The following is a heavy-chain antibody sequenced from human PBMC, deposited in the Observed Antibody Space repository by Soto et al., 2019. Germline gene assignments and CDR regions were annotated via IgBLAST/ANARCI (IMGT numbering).Heavy chain of an antibody. CDR2: IIPIFGTA. V-gene: IGHV1-69*13. CDR1: GGTFSSYA. Sequence: GASVKVSCKASGGTFSSYAISWVRQAPGLGLEWMGGIIPIFGTANYAQKFQGRVTITADESTSTAYMELSSLRSEDTAVYYCAGRGLMDYYYYYGMDVWGQGTTVTVSS. CDR3: AGRGLMDYYYYYGMDV. J-gene: IGHJ6*02.